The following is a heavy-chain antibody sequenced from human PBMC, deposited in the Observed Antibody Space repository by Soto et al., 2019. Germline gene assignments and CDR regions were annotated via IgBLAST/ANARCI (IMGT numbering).Heavy chain of an antibody. D-gene: IGHD1-26*01. V-gene: IGHV4-38-2*01. CDR3: ASVTYSGSYYGGLDY. CDR2: IYHSGGT. Sequence: SETLSLTCAVSGYSISSGYYWGFIRQPPGKGLEWIGSIYHSGGTYYNPSLKSRVTISVDTSKNQFSLKLSSVTAADTAVYYCASVTYSGSYYGGLDYWGQGTLVTVSS. J-gene: IGHJ4*02. CDR1: GYSISSGYY.